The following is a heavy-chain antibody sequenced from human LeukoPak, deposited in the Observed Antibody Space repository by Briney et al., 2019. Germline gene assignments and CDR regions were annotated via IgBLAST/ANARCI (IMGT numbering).Heavy chain of an antibody. V-gene: IGHV4-59*01. D-gene: IGHD3-9*01. CDR3: ARADPYSGLRYFDWLFYFDY. CDR1: GGSISSYY. Sequence: SETLSLTCTVSGGSISSYYWSWIRQPPGKGLEWIGYIYYSGSTNYNPSLKSRVTISVDTSKNQFSLKLSSVTAADTAVYYCARADPYSGLRYFDWLFYFDYWGQGTLVTVPS. J-gene: IGHJ4*02. CDR2: IYYSGST.